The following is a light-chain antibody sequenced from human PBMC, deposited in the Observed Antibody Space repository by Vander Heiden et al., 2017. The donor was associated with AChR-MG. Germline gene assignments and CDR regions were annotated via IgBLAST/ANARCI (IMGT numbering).Light chain of an antibody. J-gene: IGKJ4*01. Sequence: DIQMTQSPSSLSASVGDRVTITCRASQGISNYLTWYQQRPGRVPKIVIFGASVLGSGVPSRFSGGGSGTDFTLTISSLQPEDVATYYCQKDNSVPLTFGGGTKVEIK. CDR1: QGISNY. CDR3: QKDNSVPLT. V-gene: IGKV1-27*01. CDR2: GAS.